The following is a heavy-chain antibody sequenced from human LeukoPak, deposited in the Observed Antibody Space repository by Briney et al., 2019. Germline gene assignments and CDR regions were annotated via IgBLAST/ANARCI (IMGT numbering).Heavy chain of an antibody. D-gene: IGHD1-26*01. J-gene: IGHJ4*02. CDR3: VRDLGGRSGH. Sequence: GGFLRLSCAASGFTFSSNWMHWVRQAPGKGLVWVSRINEDGSTTNYADSVKGRSTIFRDNAKNTLYLQMNSLRAEDTAVYYCVRDLGGRSGHWGQGTLVTVSS. CDR1: GFTFSSNW. CDR2: INEDGSTT. V-gene: IGHV3-74*01.